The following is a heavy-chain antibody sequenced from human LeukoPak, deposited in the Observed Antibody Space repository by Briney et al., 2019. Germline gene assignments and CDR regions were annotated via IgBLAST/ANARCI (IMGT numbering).Heavy chain of an antibody. CDR1: GGSISSSNW. D-gene: IGHD6-13*01. Sequence: SGTLSLTCAVSGGSISSSNWWSWVRQPPGKGLEWIGEIYHSGSTNYNPSLKSRVTISVDKSKNQFSLKLSSVTAADTAVYYCARVGLLLYSSSWYRNQYYFDYWGQGTLVTVSS. J-gene: IGHJ4*02. CDR2: IYHSGST. CDR3: ARVGLLLYSSSWYRNQYYFDY. V-gene: IGHV4-4*02.